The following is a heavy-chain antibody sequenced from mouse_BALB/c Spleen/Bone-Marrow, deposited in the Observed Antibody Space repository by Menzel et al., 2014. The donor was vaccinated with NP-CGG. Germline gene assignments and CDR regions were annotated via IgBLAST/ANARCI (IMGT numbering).Heavy chain of an antibody. CDR3: ARHHRYAYYFDY. V-gene: IGHV1S130*01. Sequence: QVQLQQSGSVLVRPGASVKLSCKASGYTFTNSWMHRAKQRPGQGLEWIGEIHPNSGNTNYNEKFEGKATLTVDTSSTTAYVDLSSLTSEDSAVYYCARHHRYAYYFDYWGQGTALTVSS. J-gene: IGHJ2*01. CDR2: IHPNSGNT. D-gene: IGHD2-14*01. CDR1: GYTFTNSW.